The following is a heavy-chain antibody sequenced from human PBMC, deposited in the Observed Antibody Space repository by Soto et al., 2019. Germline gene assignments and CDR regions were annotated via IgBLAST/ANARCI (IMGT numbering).Heavy chain of an antibody. CDR1: GGSISSGGYY. V-gene: IGHV4-31*03. CDR3: ARDSSGYYRADYYYGMDV. D-gene: IGHD3-22*01. J-gene: IGHJ6*02. CDR2: IYYSGST. Sequence: QVQLQESGPGLVKPSQTLSLTCTVSGGSISSGGYYWSWLRQHPGKGLEWIGYIYYSGSTYYNPSLKSRVTISVDTSKNQFSLKLSSVTAADTAVYYCARDSSGYYRADYYYGMDVLGQGTTVTVSS.